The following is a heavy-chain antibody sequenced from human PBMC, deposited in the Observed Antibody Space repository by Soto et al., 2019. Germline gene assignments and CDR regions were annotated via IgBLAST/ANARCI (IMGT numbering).Heavy chain of an antibody. CDR1: GYTFTSYG. D-gene: IGHD3-3*01. Sequence: WASVKVSCKASGYTFTSYGISWVRQAPGQGLEWMGWISAYNGNTNYAQKLQGRVTMTTDTSTSTAYMELRSLRSDDTAVYYCARVLRFLEWPRGYYYGMDVWGQGTTVTVSS. CDR3: ARVLRFLEWPRGYYYGMDV. J-gene: IGHJ6*02. V-gene: IGHV1-18*04. CDR2: ISAYNGNT.